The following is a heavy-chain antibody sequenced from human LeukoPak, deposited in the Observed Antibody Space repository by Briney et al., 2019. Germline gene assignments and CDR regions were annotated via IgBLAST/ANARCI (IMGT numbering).Heavy chain of an antibody. Sequence: GGSLRPSCAASGFTFSRYCMSWVRQAPGKGLEWLATIKQDGNEKFYVDSVKGRFTISRDNSKTTLYFQMNSLRVEDTAIYYCAKDRAGYSYGTFEAWGQGALVTVSS. V-gene: IGHV3-7*03. D-gene: IGHD5-18*01. CDR2: IKQDGNEK. CDR1: GFTFSRYC. CDR3: AKDRAGYSYGTFEA. J-gene: IGHJ4*02.